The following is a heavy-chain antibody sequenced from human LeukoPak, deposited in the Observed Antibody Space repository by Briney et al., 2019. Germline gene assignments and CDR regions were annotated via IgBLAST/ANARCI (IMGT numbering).Heavy chain of an antibody. J-gene: IGHJ3*02. D-gene: IGHD5-24*01. Sequence: GGSLRLSCAASGFTFSSYAMSWVREAPGKGLEWVSAISGSGGSTYYADSVKGRFTISRDNSKNTLYLQMNSLRAEDTAVYYCAKDTSLYGYNYAFDIWGQGTMVTVSS. CDR2: ISGSGGST. CDR3: AKDTSLYGYNYAFDI. V-gene: IGHV3-23*01. CDR1: GFTFSSYA.